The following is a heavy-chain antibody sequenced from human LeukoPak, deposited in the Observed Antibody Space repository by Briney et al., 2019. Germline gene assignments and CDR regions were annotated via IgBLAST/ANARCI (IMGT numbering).Heavy chain of an antibody. V-gene: IGHV3-21*01. D-gene: IGHD2-2*01. CDR1: GFSFSSYS. J-gene: IGHJ4*02. CDR3: ARDGIVVVPAAMGY. Sequence: GGSLRLSCAASGFSFSSYSMNWARPAPGKGLEWVSSISRSSRYIYYADSLKGRFTISRDKAKNSMYLQMNSLRAEDTAVYYCARDGIVVVPAAMGYWGQGTLVTVSS. CDR2: ISRSSRYI.